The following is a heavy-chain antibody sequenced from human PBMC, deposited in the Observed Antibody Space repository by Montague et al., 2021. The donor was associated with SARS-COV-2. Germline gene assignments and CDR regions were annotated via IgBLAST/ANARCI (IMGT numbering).Heavy chain of an antibody. J-gene: IGHJ4*02. Sequence: SETLSLTCTVSGDPISSSSYYWGWIRQSPGRGLEWIGSINYNGRTYYNPSLKSRVTISVDAPKDQFSLQLDSMTAADTAVYYCARQHGCGFVVTGFATYFDYWGQGSLVIVSS. CDR2: INYNGRT. CDR1: GDPISSSSYY. CDR3: ARQHGCGFVVTGFATYFDY. D-gene: IGHD2-15*01. V-gene: IGHV4-39*01.